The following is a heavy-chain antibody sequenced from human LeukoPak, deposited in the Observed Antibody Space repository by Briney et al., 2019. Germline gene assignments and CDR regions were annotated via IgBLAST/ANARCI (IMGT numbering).Heavy chain of an antibody. Sequence: PGRSLRLSCAASGFTFSSYAMHWVRQAPSKGLEWVALISYDGTNKYYADSVKGRFTVSRDNSKNTLYLQINSLRDEDTAVYYCAKDDAWLQYNDWGQGTLVTVSS. D-gene: IGHD5-24*01. J-gene: IGHJ4*02. CDR3: AKDDAWLQYND. V-gene: IGHV3-30*18. CDR2: ISYDGTNK. CDR1: GFTFSSYA.